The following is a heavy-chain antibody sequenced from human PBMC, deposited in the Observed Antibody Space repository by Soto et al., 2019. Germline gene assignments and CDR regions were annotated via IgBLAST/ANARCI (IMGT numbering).Heavy chain of an antibody. CDR2: IKQDGSEK. V-gene: IGHV3-7*01. CDR3: ARDHPNYYDSSGYYSNDAFDI. Sequence: EVQLVESGGGLVQPGGSLRLSCAASGFTFSSYWMSWVRQAPGKGLEWVANIKQDGSEKYYVDSVKGRFTISRDNAKNSLYLQMNSLRAEDTAVYYCARDHPNYYDSSGYYSNDAFDIWGQGTMVTVSS. J-gene: IGHJ3*02. CDR1: GFTFSSYW. D-gene: IGHD3-22*01.